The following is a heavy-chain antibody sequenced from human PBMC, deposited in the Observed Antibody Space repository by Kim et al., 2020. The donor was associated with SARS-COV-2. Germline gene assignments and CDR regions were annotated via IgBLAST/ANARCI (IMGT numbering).Heavy chain of an antibody. Sequence: GGSLRLSCAASGFTFSSYDIHWVRQAPGKGLEWVGVISSDGNNTYYADSVRGRFTISRDNLKNTVYLQMKNLRVEDTSTYYCARSHQAHLVTFAYWGQGT. D-gene: IGHD6-13*01. V-gene: IGHV3-30-3*01. J-gene: IGHJ4*02. CDR3: ARSHQAHLVTFAY. CDR2: ISSDGNNT. CDR1: GFTFSSYD.